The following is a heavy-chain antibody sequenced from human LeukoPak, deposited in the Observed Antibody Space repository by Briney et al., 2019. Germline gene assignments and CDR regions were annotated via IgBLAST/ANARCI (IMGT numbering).Heavy chain of an antibody. CDR2: IYYSGST. D-gene: IGHD3-10*01. CDR3: ARVRYYGSGSPSFDY. Sequence: SETLSLTCTVSGGSISSYYWSCIRQPPGKGLEWIGYIYYSGSTNYNPSLKSRVTISVDTSKNQFSLKLSSVTAADTAVYYCARVRYYGSGSPSFDYWGQGTLVTVSS. V-gene: IGHV4-59*01. J-gene: IGHJ4*02. CDR1: GGSISSYY.